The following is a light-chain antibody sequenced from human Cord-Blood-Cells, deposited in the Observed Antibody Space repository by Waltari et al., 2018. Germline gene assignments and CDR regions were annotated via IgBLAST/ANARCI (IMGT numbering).Light chain of an antibody. CDR1: QSVSSY. J-gene: IGKJ2*01. Sequence: EIVLTQSPATLSLSPGERDPIPCRASQSVSSYLAWYQQKPGQAPRLLIYDASNRATGIPARFSGSGSGTDFTLTISSLEPEDFAVYYCQQRSNWPPYTFGQGTKLEIK. CDR3: QQRSNWPPYT. V-gene: IGKV3-11*01. CDR2: DAS.